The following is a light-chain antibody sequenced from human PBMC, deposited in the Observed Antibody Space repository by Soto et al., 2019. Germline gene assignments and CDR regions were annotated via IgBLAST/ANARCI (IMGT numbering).Light chain of an antibody. CDR1: SSNIGGNS. J-gene: IGLJ1*01. CDR3: GSWDSSLSAYV. Sequence: SVRTQPPAVSSAPGTKVTISCSGSSSNIGGNSVSWYQQLPETAPKLLIYDDNKRPSGIPDRFSGSKSGTSATLGITGFQTGDEADYYCGSWDSSLSAYVFGTGTKVTVL. CDR2: DDN. V-gene: IGLV1-51*01.